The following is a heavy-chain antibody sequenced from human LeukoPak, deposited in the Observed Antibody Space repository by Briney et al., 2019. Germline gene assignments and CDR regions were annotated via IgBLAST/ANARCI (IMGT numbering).Heavy chain of an antibody. D-gene: IGHD1-26*01. CDR3: AKNGGSFDY. J-gene: IGHJ4*02. CDR1: GFTFSNYW. V-gene: IGHV3-7*01. CDR2: IKQDGSDK. Sequence: GGSLRLSCAASGFTFSNYWMTWVRQAPGSGLEWVATIKQDGSDKYYVDSVKGRFTVSRDNAKNSLYLQMNSLRVEDTAVYYCAKNGGSFDYWGQGTLVTVSS.